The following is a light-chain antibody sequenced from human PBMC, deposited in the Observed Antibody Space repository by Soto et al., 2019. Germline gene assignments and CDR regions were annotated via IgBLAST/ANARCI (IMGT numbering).Light chain of an antibody. Sequence: NQMTQSPYSLSSSVGGRVTINCEPSQDINNYVNWYQQKPGKAPKLLIFDASTLKTGVPSRFSGSGSGTDFSFSISSLHPEDFAVYYCQQYGSSPKPFGQVTKV. CDR2: DAS. CDR1: QDINNY. V-gene: IGKV1-33*01. CDR3: QQYGSSPKP. J-gene: IGKJ1*01.